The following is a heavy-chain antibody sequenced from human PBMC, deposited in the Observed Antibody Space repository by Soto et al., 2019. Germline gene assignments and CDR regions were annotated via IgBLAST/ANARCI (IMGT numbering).Heavy chain of an antibody. D-gene: IGHD3-22*01. CDR3: TRRRTVSNYVDDRSDDFYFYDD. V-gene: IGHV4-59*03. CDR1: GDSISTFY. Sequence: SETLSLTCTVSGDSISTFYWGWMRQSPGKELEWIGYVYYTGSTNYNPSLKSRVTISVDRSKNQLSLKLTSANAADTAVYSCTRRRTVSNYVDDRSDDFYFYDDWGQGTQVTVSS. J-gene: IGHJ1*01. CDR2: VYYTGST.